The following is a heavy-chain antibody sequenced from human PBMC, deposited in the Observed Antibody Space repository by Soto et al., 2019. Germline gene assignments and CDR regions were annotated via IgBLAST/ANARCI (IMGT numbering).Heavy chain of an antibody. D-gene: IGHD1-1*01. CDR2: VSWNRGSI. J-gene: IGHJ6*03. Sequence: EVQLVESGGGLVQPGRSLRLSCAASGFTFDDYAMHWERQSRGKGLGWVSGVSWNRGSIGYADSVKGRFTISRDNAKNSLYLQMDSLRAEATALYYCAKDIISGKTGTGAYYYRDVWGKGTTVTVSS. V-gene: IGHV3-9*01. CDR1: GFTFDDYA. CDR3: AKDIISGKTGTGAYYYRDV.